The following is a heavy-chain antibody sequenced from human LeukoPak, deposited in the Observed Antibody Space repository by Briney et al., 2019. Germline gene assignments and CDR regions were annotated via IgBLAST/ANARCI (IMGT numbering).Heavy chain of an antibody. J-gene: IGHJ5*02. V-gene: IGHV4-59*11. CDR1: GGSLNSHY. CDR2: IYYNGNT. CDR3: ARQTGRFDP. Sequence: TPSETLSLTCTVSGGSLNSHYWAWIRQPPGKGLEWIGYIYYNGNTNYNSSLKSRVTISVDTSKNQFSLRLISVTAADTAVYYCARQTGRFDPWGQGTLVTVSS.